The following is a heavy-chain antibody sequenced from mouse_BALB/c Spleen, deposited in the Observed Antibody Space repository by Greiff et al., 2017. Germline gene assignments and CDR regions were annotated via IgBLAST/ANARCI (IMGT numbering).Heavy chain of an antibody. V-gene: IGHV1-14*01. CDR3: AREATVVATGFAY. J-gene: IGHJ3*01. CDR1: GYTFTSYV. CDR2: INPYNDGT. D-gene: IGHD1-1*01. Sequence: EVQLQQSGPELVKPGASVKMSCKASGYTFTSYVMHWVKQKPGQGLEWIGDINPYNDGTKYNEKFKGKATLTSDKSSSTAYMELSSLTSEDSAVYDCAREATVVATGFAYWGQGTLVTVSA.